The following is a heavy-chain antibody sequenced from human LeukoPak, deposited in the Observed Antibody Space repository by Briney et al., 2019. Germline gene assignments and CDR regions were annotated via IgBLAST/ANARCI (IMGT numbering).Heavy chain of an antibody. CDR1: GFTFSSYA. D-gene: IGHD3-16*01. J-gene: IGHJ4*02. CDR3: TRGSVSYAH. Sequence: GRSLRLSCAASGFTFSSYAMHWVRQAPVKGLEWVSVLYAGGTTNYADSVKGRFTISRDNSKNTLYLQMNSLRVEDTAVYYCTRGSVSYAHWGQGTLVTVSS. CDR2: LYAGGTT. V-gene: IGHV3-53*01.